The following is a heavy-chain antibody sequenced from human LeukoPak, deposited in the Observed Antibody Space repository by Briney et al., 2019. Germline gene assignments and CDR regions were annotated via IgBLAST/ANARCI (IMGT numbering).Heavy chain of an antibody. Sequence: ASVKVSCKASGYTFTSYYMHWVRQAPGQGLEWMGRINPNSGGTNYAQKFQGRVTMTRDTSISTAYMELSRLRSDDTAVYYCAREDVRGGQWYYFDYWGQGTLVTVSS. CDR1: GYTFTSYY. V-gene: IGHV1-2*06. CDR3: AREDVRGGQWYYFDY. J-gene: IGHJ4*02. CDR2: INPNSGGT. D-gene: IGHD3-10*02.